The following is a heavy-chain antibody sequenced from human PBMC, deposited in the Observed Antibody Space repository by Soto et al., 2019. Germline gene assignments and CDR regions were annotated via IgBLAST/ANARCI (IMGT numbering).Heavy chain of an antibody. CDR1: GFTFSSYA. CDR3: AKDRREATAMVDY. V-gene: IGHV3-23*01. CDR2: ISGSGGST. Sequence: GESLKISCAASGFTFSSYAMSWVRQAPGKGLEWVSAISGSGGSTYYADSVKGRFTISRDNSKNTLYLQMNSLRAEDTAVYYCAKDRREATAMVDYWGQGTLVTVSS. D-gene: IGHD5-18*01. J-gene: IGHJ4*02.